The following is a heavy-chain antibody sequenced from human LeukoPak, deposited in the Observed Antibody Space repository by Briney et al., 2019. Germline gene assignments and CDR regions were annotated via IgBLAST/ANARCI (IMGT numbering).Heavy chain of an antibody. CDR1: GFTFSSYG. D-gene: IGHD6-6*01. CDR3: AREADYSSSLGD. Sequence: GGSLRLSCAASGFTFSSYGMNWVRQAPGKGLEWVSSISSSSGYIYYADPVKDRFTISRDNAKNSLYLQMNSLRAEDTAVYYRAREADYSSSLGDWGQGTLVTVSS. J-gene: IGHJ4*02. CDR2: ISSSSGYI. V-gene: IGHV3-21*04.